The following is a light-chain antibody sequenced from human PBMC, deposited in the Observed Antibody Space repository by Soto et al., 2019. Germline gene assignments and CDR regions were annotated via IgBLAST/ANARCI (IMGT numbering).Light chain of an antibody. CDR2: GAS. V-gene: IGKV3-20*01. CDR3: QQYGSSPFT. Sequence: EIVLTQSPGTLSLSPGERATLSCRASQSVSSSYLAWYQQKPGQAPWLLIYGASSRATGIPDRFSGRGSGTDLTLTISRLEPEDFAVYYCQQYGSSPFTFGPGTKVDIK. J-gene: IGKJ3*01. CDR1: QSVSSSY.